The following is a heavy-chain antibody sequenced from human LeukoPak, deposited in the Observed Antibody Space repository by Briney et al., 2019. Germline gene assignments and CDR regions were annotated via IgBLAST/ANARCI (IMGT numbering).Heavy chain of an antibody. V-gene: IGHV1-24*01. CDR2: FDPEAGEI. D-gene: IGHD3-22*01. CDR3: ATWAGAVIVDKNGGVY. Sequence: ASVKVSCKVSGYSLTELSMHWVRQTPGEGLEWMGGFDPEAGEIIYAQKFQGRVTMTEDTSTDTAYMELSSLRSEDTAVFYCATWAGAVIVDKNGGVYWGQGTLVTVSS. CDR1: GYSLTELS. J-gene: IGHJ4*02.